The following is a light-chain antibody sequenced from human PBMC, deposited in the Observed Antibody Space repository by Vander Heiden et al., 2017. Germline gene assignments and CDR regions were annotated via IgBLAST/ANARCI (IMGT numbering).Light chain of an antibody. J-gene: IGKJ1*01. V-gene: IGKV1-39*01. Sequence: DIQMTQVPSSLSASVGDRVTITCRASQSISSYLNWYQQKPGKAPKFLIYAASSLQSGVPSRFSGSGSGTDFTLTINSLQPEDFATYYCQQSYSSPWTFGQGTKVEIK. CDR1: QSISSY. CDR3: QQSYSSPWT. CDR2: AAS.